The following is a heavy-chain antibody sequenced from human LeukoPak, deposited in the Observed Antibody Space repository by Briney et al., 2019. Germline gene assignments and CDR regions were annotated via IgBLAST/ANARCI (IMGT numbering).Heavy chain of an antibody. V-gene: IGHV4-61*02. Sequence: SQTLSLTCTVSGGSISSGSYYWSWIRQPAGKGLEWIGRIYTSGSTNYNPSLKSRVTISVDTSKNQFSLKLSSVTAADTAVYYCARQKAAAGHFDYWGQGTLVTVSS. D-gene: IGHD6-13*01. CDR2: IYTSGST. J-gene: IGHJ4*02. CDR1: GGSISSGSYY. CDR3: ARQKAAAGHFDY.